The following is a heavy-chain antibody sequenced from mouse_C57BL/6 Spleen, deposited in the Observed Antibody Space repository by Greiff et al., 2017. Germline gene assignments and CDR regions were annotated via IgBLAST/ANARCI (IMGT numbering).Heavy chain of an antibody. J-gene: IGHJ1*03. CDR1: GYTFTSYW. V-gene: IGHV1-59*01. D-gene: IGHD1-1*01. CDR2: IDPSDSYT. CDR3: ARGPFTTVVATDWYFDV. Sequence: QVQLQQPGAELVRPGTSVKLSCKASGYTFTSYWMHWVKQRPGQGLEWIGVIDPSDSYTNYNQKFKGKATLTVDTSSSTAYMQLSSLTSEDSAVYYCARGPFTTVVATDWYFDVWGTGTTVTVSS.